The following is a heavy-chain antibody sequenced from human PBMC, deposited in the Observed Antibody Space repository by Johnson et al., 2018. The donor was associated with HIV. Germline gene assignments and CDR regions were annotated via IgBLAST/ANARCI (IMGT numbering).Heavy chain of an antibody. CDR1: GFTVSSNY. CDR2: IYSGGSP. J-gene: IGHJ3*02. Sequence: VQLVESGGGLIQPGGSLRLSCAASGFTVSSNYMSWVRQAPGKGLEWVSVIYSGGSPYYADSVKGRFTISRDNSKNTLYLPMNGLRAEDTAVYYWARDVYYYASSEAGSFDIWGQGTMVTVAS. V-gene: IGHV3-53*01. D-gene: IGHD3-22*01. CDR3: ARDVYYYASSEAGSFDI.